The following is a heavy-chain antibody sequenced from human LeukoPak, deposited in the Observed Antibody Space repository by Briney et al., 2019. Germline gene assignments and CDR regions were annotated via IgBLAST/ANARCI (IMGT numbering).Heavy chain of an antibody. Sequence: GGSLRLSCAASGFTFDDYAMHWVRQAPGKGLEWVSLISWDGGSTYYAGSVKGRFTISRDNSKNSLYLQMNSLRAEDTALYYCAAGFRYYYMDVWGKGTTVTVSS. J-gene: IGHJ6*03. V-gene: IGHV3-43D*03. D-gene: IGHD3-10*01. CDR3: AAGFRYYYMDV. CDR1: GFTFDDYA. CDR2: ISWDGGST.